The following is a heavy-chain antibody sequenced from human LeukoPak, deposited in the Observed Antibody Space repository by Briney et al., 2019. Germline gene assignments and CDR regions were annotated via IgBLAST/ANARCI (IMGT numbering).Heavy chain of an antibody. CDR1: GYTFSDYY. CDR3: ARATIADSSTYYIDY. D-gene: IGHD3-22*01. CDR2: INPNSGGT. V-gene: IGHV1-2*02. Sequence: ASVKVSCKASGYTFSDYYMHWVRQAAGQGLEWMGWINPNSGGTNYAQKFQGRVTMTRDMSISTAYMEVSRLTSDDTAVYYCARATIADSSTYYIDYWGLGTLVTVSS. J-gene: IGHJ4*02.